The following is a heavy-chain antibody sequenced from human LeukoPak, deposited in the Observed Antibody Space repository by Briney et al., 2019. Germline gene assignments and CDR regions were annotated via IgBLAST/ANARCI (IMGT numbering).Heavy chain of an antibody. CDR3: ARYVFASYYGSGNNY. CDR1: GGSISSSSYY. J-gene: IGHJ4*02. V-gene: IGHV4-39*01. CDR2: IYYSGST. D-gene: IGHD3-10*01. Sequence: SETLSLTCTVSGGSISSSSYYWGWIRQPPGQGLEWIGSIYYSGSTYYNPSLKSRVTISVDTSKNQFSLKLSSVTAADTAVYYCARYVFASYYGSGNNYWGQGILVTVSS.